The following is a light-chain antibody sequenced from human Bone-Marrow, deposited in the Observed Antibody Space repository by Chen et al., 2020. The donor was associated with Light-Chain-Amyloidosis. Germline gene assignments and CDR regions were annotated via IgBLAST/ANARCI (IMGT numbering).Light chain of an antibody. CDR2: EVT. CDR3: SSYTITNTLV. Sequence: QSALTQPDSVSGAPGQSNTSSCTGTSSDVGGDNHFSWYQQHPDKAPKLMIYEVTNRPAWVPDLFSGSKSDNTAALTISGLQTEDESDYFCSSYTITNTLVFGSGTRVTVL. V-gene: IGLV2-14*01. CDR1: SSDVGGDNH. J-gene: IGLJ1*01.